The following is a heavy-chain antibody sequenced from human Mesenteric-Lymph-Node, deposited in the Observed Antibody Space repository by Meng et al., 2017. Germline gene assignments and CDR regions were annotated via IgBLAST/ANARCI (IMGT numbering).Heavy chain of an antibody. CDR3: ARDFDPFWSSGWYTPPDY. Sequence: GESLKISCTASGFTFRSYAMNWVRQAPGKGLEWVSSISSSSSYIYYADSVKGRFTISRDNAKNSLYLQMNSLRAEDTAVYYCARDFDPFWSSGWYTPPDYWGQGTLVTVSS. CDR1: GFTFRSYA. CDR2: ISSSSSYI. D-gene: IGHD6-19*01. V-gene: IGHV3-21*01. J-gene: IGHJ4*02.